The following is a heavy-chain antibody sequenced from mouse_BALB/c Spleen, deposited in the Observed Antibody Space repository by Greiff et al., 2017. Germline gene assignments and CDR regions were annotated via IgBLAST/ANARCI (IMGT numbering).Heavy chain of an antibody. CDR3: AYRYDWYFDV. J-gene: IGHJ1*01. D-gene: IGHD2-14*01. Sequence: QVQLQQSGAELAKPRASVKMSCKASGYTFTSYWMHWVKQRPGQGLEWIGYINPSTGYTEYNQKFKDKATLTADKSSSTAYMQLSSLTSEDSAVYYCAYRYDWYFDVWGAGTTVTVSS. CDR1: GYTFTSYW. CDR2: INPSTGYT. V-gene: IGHV1-7*01.